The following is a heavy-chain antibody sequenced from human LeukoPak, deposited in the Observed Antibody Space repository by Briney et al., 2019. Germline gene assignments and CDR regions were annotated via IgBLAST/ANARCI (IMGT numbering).Heavy chain of an antibody. J-gene: IGHJ4*02. D-gene: IGHD5-12*01. V-gene: IGHV1-2*02. CDR1: GYTFTSYD. Sequence: GASVKVSCKASGYTFTSYDINWVRQAPGQGLEWMGWINPNSGGTNYAQKFQGRVTMTRDTSISTAYMELSRLRSDDTAVYYCARVDGMVAKDYFDYWGQGTLVTVSS. CDR2: INPNSGGT. CDR3: ARVDGMVAKDYFDY.